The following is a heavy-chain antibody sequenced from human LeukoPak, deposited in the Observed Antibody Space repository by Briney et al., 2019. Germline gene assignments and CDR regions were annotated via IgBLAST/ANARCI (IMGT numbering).Heavy chain of an antibody. CDR2: MNPNSGNT. CDR1: GYTFSTYP. Sequence: ASVKVSCKASGYTFSTYPMNWVRQATGQGLEWMGWMNPNSGNTGYAQKFQGRVTMTRNTSISTAYMELSSLRSEDTAVYYCARDQRRIKLWSVANWFDPWGQGTLVTVSS. D-gene: IGHD3-3*01. V-gene: IGHV1-8*02. J-gene: IGHJ5*02. CDR3: ARDQRRIKLWSVANWFDP.